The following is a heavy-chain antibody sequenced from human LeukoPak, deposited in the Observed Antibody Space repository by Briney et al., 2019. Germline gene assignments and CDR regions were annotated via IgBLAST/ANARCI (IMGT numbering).Heavy chain of an antibody. V-gene: IGHV3-20*01. CDR1: GFTVSSNY. J-gene: IGHJ4*02. D-gene: IGHD1-26*01. Sequence: PGGSLRLSCAASGFTVSSNYMNWVRQAPGKGLEWVSGINWNGGSTGYADSVKGRFTISRDNAKNSLYLQMNSLRAEDTALYHCARDLGGSYPGTFDYWGQGTLVTVSS. CDR3: ARDLGGSYPGTFDY. CDR2: INWNGGST.